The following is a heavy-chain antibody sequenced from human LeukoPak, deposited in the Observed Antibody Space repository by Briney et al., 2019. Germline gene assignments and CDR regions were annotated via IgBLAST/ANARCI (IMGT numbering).Heavy chain of an antibody. D-gene: IGHD6-13*01. V-gene: IGHV1-69*05. CDR1: GGTFSSYA. CDR3: ARDTAAAGPGWFDP. CDR2: IIPIFGTA. J-gene: IGHJ5*02. Sequence: SVKVSCKASGGTFSSYAISWVRQAPGQGLEWMGGIIPIFGTANYAQKFQGRVTITTDESTSTAYMELSSLRSEDTAVYYCARDTAAAGPGWFDPWGQGTLVTVSS.